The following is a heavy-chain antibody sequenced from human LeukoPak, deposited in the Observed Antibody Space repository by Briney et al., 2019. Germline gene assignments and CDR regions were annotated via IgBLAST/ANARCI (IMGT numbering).Heavy chain of an antibody. V-gene: IGHV3-48*02. CDR1: GVSISGQW. CDR2: ISSVSSTI. CDR3: ARLAYGGYVADY. Sequence: GESLRLSCVASGVSISGQWMNWVRQAPGKGLEWVSYISSVSSTIYYADSVKGRFTISRDNAKNSLYLQMNSLRDEDTAVYYCARLAYGGYVADYWGQGTLVTVSS. J-gene: IGHJ4*02. D-gene: IGHD4-17*01.